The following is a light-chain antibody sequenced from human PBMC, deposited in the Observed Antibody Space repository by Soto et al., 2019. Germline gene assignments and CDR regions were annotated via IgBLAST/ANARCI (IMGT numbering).Light chain of an antibody. CDR1: QSLSSY. V-gene: IGKV3-11*01. CDR3: QQRSNWPPLT. Sequence: EIVLTQSPATLSLSPGERATLSCRASQSLSSYLAWYQQKPGQAPRLLIYDASNRATGIPARFSGSGSGTDFTLTIRSLEPEDFAVYYCQQRSNWPPLTFGGGTKVEIK. J-gene: IGKJ4*01. CDR2: DAS.